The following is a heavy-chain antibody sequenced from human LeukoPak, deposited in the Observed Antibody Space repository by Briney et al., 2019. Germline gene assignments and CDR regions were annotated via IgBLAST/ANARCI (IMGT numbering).Heavy chain of an antibody. D-gene: IGHD5-18*01. CDR2: IIPIVDTA. V-gene: IGHV1-69*05. Sequence: SVKVSCKASGGTFSDYAISWVRQAPGQGLEWMGGIIPIVDTANYAQKFQGRLTMTRDTSTTTVYMELSSLRSEDTAMYYCAREIGPRQLHLWGSAFDYWGQGTLVTVSS. CDR3: AREIGPRQLHLWGSAFDY. CDR1: GGTFSDYA. J-gene: IGHJ4*02.